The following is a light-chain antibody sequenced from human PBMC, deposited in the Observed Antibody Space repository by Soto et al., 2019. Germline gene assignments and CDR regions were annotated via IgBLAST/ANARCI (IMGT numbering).Light chain of an antibody. J-gene: IGKJ5*01. V-gene: IGKV3-20*01. CDR2: GAS. Sequence: DIVLTQSPYSLSLAPGARATLSCRASQGVTNSLTWYQQKPGQPPRLLISGASIRATGVPVRISGSGSGTDFSITISRLEPEDYALYYCQQYGGPPNTFGHGTRLEVK. CDR1: QGVTNS. CDR3: QQYGGPPNT.